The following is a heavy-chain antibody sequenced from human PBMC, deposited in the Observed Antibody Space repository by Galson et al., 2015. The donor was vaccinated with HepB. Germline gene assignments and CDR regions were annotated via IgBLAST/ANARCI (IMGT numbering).Heavy chain of an antibody. D-gene: IGHD2-8*01. CDR1: GGSFSGYY. Sequence: LSLTCAVYGGSFSGYYWRWIRQPPGKGLEWIGEINHSGSTNYNPSLKSRVTILVDTSKNQFSLKLSSVTAADTAVYYCAKDGDIVLMVYAIYFDYWGQGTLVTVSS. J-gene: IGHJ4*02. CDR2: INHSGST. CDR3: AKDGDIVLMVYAIYFDY. V-gene: IGHV4-34*01.